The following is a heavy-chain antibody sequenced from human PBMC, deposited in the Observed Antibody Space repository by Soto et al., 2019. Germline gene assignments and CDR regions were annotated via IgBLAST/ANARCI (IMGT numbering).Heavy chain of an antibody. V-gene: IGHV1-46*03. CDR2: INLSVGST. CDR3: GRYPDLRGTVFGGVTFCKYNWLDT. CDR1: GYTFTRYY. D-gene: IGHD3-3*01. J-gene: IGHJ5*02. Sequence: QVQLVQSGTEVKKPGASLKIFCKTSGYTFTRYYMPWVGQAPGQGRESMGIINLSVGSTSYAKKSVNRFNITSSTSTSTFYIVLSNLGSDDTAVYYFGRYPDLRGTVFGGVTFCKYNWLDTWGQGTPVSVS.